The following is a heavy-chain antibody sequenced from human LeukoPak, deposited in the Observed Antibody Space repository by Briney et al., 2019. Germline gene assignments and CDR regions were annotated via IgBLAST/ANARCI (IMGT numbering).Heavy chain of an antibody. Sequence: SVKVSCKASGGTFSSYAISWVRQAPGQGLEWMGGIIPIFGTANYAQEFQGRVTITADESTSTAYMELSSLRSEDTAVYYCARIRGGFLEWLTSPYYMDVWGKGTTVTVSS. V-gene: IGHV1-69*13. CDR1: GGTFSSYA. J-gene: IGHJ6*03. CDR2: IIPIFGTA. D-gene: IGHD3-3*01. CDR3: ARIRGGFLEWLTSPYYMDV.